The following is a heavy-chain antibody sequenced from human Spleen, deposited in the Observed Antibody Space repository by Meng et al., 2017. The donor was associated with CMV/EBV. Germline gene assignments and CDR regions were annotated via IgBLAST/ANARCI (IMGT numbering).Heavy chain of an antibody. D-gene: IGHD1-1*01. Sequence: DTVSSNSASRNWFGQSPSIGLEWLGRTYYSSNWYNDYAVSVKSRILINPDTAQNQISMHLNSVTPEDTAVYYCARRRYNSYQGFFDYWGQGTLVTVSS. J-gene: IGHJ4*02. CDR3: ARRRYNSYQGFFDY. CDR1: DTVSSNSAS. CDR2: TYYSSNWYN. V-gene: IGHV6-1*01.